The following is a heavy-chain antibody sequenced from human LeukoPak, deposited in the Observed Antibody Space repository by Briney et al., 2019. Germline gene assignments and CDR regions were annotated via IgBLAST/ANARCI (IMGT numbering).Heavy chain of an antibody. CDR2: ISGSGGST. V-gene: IGHV3-23*01. CDR1: GFTFSSYA. Sequence: PGGSLRLSCAASGFTFSSYAMSWVRQAPGEGLEWVSAISGSGGSTYYADSVKGRFTISRDNSKNTLYLQMNGLRAEDTAVYYCAKPSNPTYCSSTSCYTGAFDIWGQGTMVTVSS. D-gene: IGHD2-2*02. CDR3: AKPSNPTYCSSTSCYTGAFDI. J-gene: IGHJ3*02.